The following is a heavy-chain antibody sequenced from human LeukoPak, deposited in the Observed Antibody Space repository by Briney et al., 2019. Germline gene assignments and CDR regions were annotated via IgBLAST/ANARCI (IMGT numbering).Heavy chain of an antibody. D-gene: IGHD3-22*01. CDR2: MNPYTGKT. CDR3: ARAPSPYYYDSSAYYSDY. CDR1: GYTFTNFD. Sequence: ASVKVSCKASGYTFTNFDINWVRQATGQGLEWLGWMNPYTGKTGYAQKFQGRVTFTGDTSVRTAYMEVSTLTSEDTAVYYCARAPSPYYYDSSAYYSDYWGQGTLVTVSS. J-gene: IGHJ4*02. V-gene: IGHV1-8*03.